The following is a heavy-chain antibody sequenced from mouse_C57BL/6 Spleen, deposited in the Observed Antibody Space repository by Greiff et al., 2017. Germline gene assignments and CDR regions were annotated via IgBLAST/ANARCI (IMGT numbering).Heavy chain of an antibody. CDR2: ISSGGSYT. CDR1: GFTFSSYG. Sequence: EVHLVESGGDLVKPGGSLKLSCAASGFTFSSYGMSWVRQTPDKRLEWVATISSGGSYTYYPDSVQGRFTISRYNAKNTLYLHMSSLKSEDTAMYYCARQGGDYYYGSSYGYWYFDVWGTGTTVTVSS. J-gene: IGHJ1*03. CDR3: ARQGGDYYYGSSYGYWYFDV. D-gene: IGHD1-1*01. V-gene: IGHV5-6*01.